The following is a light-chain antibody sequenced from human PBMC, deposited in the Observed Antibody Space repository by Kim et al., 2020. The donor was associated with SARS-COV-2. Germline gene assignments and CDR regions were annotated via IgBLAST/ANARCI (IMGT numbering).Light chain of an antibody. CDR2: SAS. CDR3: QQYRDYPLT. CDR1: HDISQY. J-gene: IGKJ4*01. V-gene: IGKV1-16*02. Sequence: ATVGDNVTITGRPSHDISQYLAWFQQTPGRAPKPLIYSASNLHSGVPSNFSGSGSGTDFTLTISSLQPEHYATYYCQQYRDYPLTFGGGTKVDIK.